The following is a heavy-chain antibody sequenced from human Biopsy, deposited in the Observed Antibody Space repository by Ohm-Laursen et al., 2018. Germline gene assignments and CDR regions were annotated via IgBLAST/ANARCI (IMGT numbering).Heavy chain of an antibody. Sequence: ASVKVSCKASGYIYTGYYMHWVRQAPGQGLEWMGWLNTNSGDTEYAENFQGRVTMTRDTSISTAYMELSRLRSDDTAVYYCARLTRSTPTTGVWGQGTLVTVSS. J-gene: IGHJ4*02. CDR3: ARLTRSTPTTGV. D-gene: IGHD2-8*01. CDR2: LNTNSGDT. V-gene: IGHV1-2*02. CDR1: GYIYTGYY.